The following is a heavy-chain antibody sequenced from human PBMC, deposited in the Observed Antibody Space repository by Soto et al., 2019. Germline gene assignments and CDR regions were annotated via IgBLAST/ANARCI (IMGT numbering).Heavy chain of an antibody. CDR3: ARAQGSGFLVS. J-gene: IGHJ4*02. CDR1: GGSISSGDYY. Sequence: SETLSLTCPVSGGSISSGDYYWSWIRQPPGKGLEWIGYIYCSGSTYYNPSLKSRVTISVDTSKNQFSLKLSSVTAADTAVYYCARAQGSGFLVSWGQGTLVTVSS. D-gene: IGHD3-10*01. V-gene: IGHV4-30-4*01. CDR2: IYCSGST.